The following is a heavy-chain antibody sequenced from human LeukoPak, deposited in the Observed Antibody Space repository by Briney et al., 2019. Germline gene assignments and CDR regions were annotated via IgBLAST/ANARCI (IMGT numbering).Heavy chain of an antibody. CDR2: IIPIFGTA. CDR1: GGTFSSYA. V-gene: IGHV1-69*05. D-gene: IGHD1-26*01. Sequence: ASVKVSCKASGGTFSSYAISWVRQAPGQGLEWMGGIIPIFGTANYAQKFQGRVTITTDESTSTAYMELSSLRSEDTAVYYCAREGGWELSGWFDPWGQGTLVTVSS. CDR3: AREGGWELSGWFDP. J-gene: IGHJ5*02.